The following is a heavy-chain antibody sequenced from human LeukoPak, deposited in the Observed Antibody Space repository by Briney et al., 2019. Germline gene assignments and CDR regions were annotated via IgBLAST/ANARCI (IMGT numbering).Heavy chain of an antibody. Sequence: SETLSLTCTVSGGSISGHYWSWTRQPPGKGLEWIGWIHYSGSTRYNPSLKSRVSISVDTSKNQFSLKLSSVTAADTAVYYCARHKDSGTYPLDSWGQGTLVTVSS. V-gene: IGHV4-59*08. CDR1: GGSISGHY. CDR2: IHYSGST. CDR3: ARHKDSGTYPLDS. D-gene: IGHD3-10*01. J-gene: IGHJ4*02.